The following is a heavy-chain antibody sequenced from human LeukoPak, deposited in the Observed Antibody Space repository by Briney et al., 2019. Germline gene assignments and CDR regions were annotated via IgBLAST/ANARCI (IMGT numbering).Heavy chain of an antibody. CDR3: AQDTFTGRVIDETSWYYYYMDV. J-gene: IGHJ6*03. D-gene: IGHD2/OR15-2a*01. V-gene: IGHV3-43*01. CDR1: GFTFDDYT. CDR2: ISWDGGST. Sequence: GGSLRLSCAASGFTFDDYTMHWVRQAPGKGLEWVSLISWDGGSTYYADSVKGRFTISRDNSKNSLYLQMNSLRTEDTALYYCAQDTFTGRVIDETSWYYYYMDVWGKGTTVTVSS.